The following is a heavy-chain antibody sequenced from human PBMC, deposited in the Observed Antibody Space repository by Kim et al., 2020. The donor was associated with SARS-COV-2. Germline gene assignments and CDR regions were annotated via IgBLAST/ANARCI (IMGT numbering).Heavy chain of an antibody. Sequence: SETLSLTCTVSGDSISSSTYYWGWIRQPPGKGLEWIGTIYYTGSTYYNPSLKSRVTISADMSNNQFSLKLSSVTAADTALYYCARLGPNWVKAMVSWGQG. J-gene: IGHJ5*02. CDR2: IYYTGST. CDR1: GDSISSSTYY. D-gene: IGHD7-27*01. V-gene: IGHV4-39*01. CDR3: ARLGPNWVKAMVS.